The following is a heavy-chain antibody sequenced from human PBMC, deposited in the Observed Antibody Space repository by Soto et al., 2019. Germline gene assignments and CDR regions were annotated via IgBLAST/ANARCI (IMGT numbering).Heavy chain of an antibody. J-gene: IGHJ3*02. D-gene: IGHD3-9*01. CDR1: GYTFTDYY. Sequence: ASVKISCKASGYTFTDYYMHWVRQAPGQGLEWMGWINPNSGGTNYAQKFQVWVTMTRDTSISTAYTELRSLRSDDTAVYYCARDRYSPEYYDIFTRRAGGDAFDIWGQGTMVTVSS. V-gene: IGHV1-2*04. CDR2: INPNSGGT. CDR3: ARDRYSPEYYDIFTRRAGGDAFDI.